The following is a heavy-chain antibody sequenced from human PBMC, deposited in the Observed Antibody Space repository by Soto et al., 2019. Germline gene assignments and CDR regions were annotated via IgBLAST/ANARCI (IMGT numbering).Heavy chain of an antibody. J-gene: IGHJ3*02. CDR3: AKIKGSSSWYTDAFDI. CDR2: ISGSGGST. Sequence: EVQLLESGGGLVQPGGSLRLSCAASGFTFSSYAMSWVRQAPGKGLEWVSAISGSGGSTYYADSVKGRFTISRDNSKNTLYLQMNSLRAEDTAVYCCAKIKGSSSWYTDAFDIWGQGTMVTVSS. V-gene: IGHV3-23*01. CDR1: GFTFSSYA. D-gene: IGHD6-13*01.